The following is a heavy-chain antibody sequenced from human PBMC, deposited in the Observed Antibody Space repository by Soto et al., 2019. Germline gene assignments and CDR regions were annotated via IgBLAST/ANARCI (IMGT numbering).Heavy chain of an antibody. V-gene: IGHV4-4*02. CDR3: ARDLKDVVVPEREYYGMDV. CDR2: IYHSGST. CDR1: GGSISSSNW. J-gene: IGHJ6*02. D-gene: IGHD2-2*01. Sequence: QVQLQESGPGLVKPSGTLSLTCAVSGGSISSSNWWSWVRQPPGKGLEWIGEIYHSGSTNYNPSHQSRDTILVDKSNKQSSLKLSPVAAADTAVYYCARDLKDVVVPEREYYGMDVWGQGTTVTVSS.